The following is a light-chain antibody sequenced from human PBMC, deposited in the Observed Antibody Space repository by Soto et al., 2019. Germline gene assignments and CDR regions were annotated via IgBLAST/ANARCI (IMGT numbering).Light chain of an antibody. CDR1: QIVTSS. Sequence: EIVLTQSPATLSLSPGTGATLSCRASQIVTSSLAWYQQRPGQDPRLLIYDTFTRATGIPARFSAKGAGTDFALTLSSLEPEDSAVYFCQLRSDGTPTYTFGQGTKLE. V-gene: IGKV3-11*01. CDR2: DTF. CDR3: QLRSDGTPTYT. J-gene: IGKJ2*01.